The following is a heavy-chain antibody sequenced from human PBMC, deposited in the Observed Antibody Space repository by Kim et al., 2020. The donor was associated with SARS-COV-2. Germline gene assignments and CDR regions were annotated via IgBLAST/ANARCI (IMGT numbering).Heavy chain of an antibody. CDR3: ARRDDVWGSYRVDY. Sequence: ADSGKGRFTISKDNAKNSLYLQMNSLRAEDTAVYYCARRDDVWGSYRVDYWGQGTLVTVSS. J-gene: IGHJ4*02. D-gene: IGHD3-16*02. V-gene: IGHV3-11*04.